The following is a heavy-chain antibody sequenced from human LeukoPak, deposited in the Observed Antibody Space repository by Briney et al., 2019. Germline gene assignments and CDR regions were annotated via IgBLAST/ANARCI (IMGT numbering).Heavy chain of an antibody. CDR2: IYADGTT. CDR1: GFIVNTNY. V-gene: IGHV3-53*01. CDR3: ARDSYGDANFDS. Sequence: GGSLRLSCAASGFIVNTNYMTWVRQAPGRGLEWVSFIYADGTTYYADSVKGRFTISRDISKNEVYLQMNSLRPEDTAVYYSARDSYGDANFDSWGQGTLVTVSS. J-gene: IGHJ4*02. D-gene: IGHD4-17*01.